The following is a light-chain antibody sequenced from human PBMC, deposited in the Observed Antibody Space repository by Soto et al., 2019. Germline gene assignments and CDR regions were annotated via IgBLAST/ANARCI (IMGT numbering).Light chain of an antibody. CDR3: QQYVSSPWA. CDR2: DAS. J-gene: IGKJ1*01. Sequence: EIVLTQSPATLSLSPGERATLSCRASQSVSSYLAWYQQKPGQAPRLLIYDASNRATGIPDRFTGSGSGTDFTLTISRLEPEDFAVYYCQQYVSSPWAFGQGTKVDI. CDR1: QSVSSY. V-gene: IGKV3-20*01.